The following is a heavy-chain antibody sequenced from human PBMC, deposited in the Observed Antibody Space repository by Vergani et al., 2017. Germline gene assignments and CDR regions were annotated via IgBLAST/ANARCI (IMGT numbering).Heavy chain of an antibody. CDR2: INPSGGST. CDR3: ARVVPAATWFDP. D-gene: IGHD2-2*01. CDR1: GYTFTSYY. J-gene: IGHJ5*02. V-gene: IGHV1-46*03. Sequence: QVQLVQSGAEVKKPGASVKVSCKASGYTFTSYYMHWVRQAPGQGLEWMGIINPSGGSTSYAQKFQGRVTMTRDTSTSTVYMELSSLRSEDTAVYSCARVVPAATWFDPWGQGTLVTVSS.